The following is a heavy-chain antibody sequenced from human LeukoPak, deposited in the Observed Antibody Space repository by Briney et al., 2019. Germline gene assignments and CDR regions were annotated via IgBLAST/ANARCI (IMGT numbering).Heavy chain of an antibody. CDR1: GYTFTSYG. D-gene: IGHD6-13*01. V-gene: IGHV1-18*01. J-gene: IGHJ6*02. Sequence: ASVKVSCKASGYTFTSYGISWVRQAPGQGLEWMGWISAYNGNTNYAQKFQGRVTMTRDTSISTAYMELSRLRSDDTAVYYCASSSSWGPGYYYGMDVWGQGTTVTVSS. CDR2: ISAYNGNT. CDR3: ASSSSWGPGYYYGMDV.